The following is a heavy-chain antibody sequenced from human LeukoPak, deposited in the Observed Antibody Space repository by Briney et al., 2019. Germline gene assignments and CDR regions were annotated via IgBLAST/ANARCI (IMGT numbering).Heavy chain of an antibody. D-gene: IGHD3-9*01. CDR2: IYYSGST. CDR3: ARDRSNYDILTGPAYGMDV. Sequence: SAPLSLTFTVSGGSISSYYWSWIRPPPGKGLGWIGYIYYSGSTNYNPSLKSRVTISVDTSKNQFSLKLSSVTAADTAVYYCARDRSNYDILTGPAYGMDVWGQGTTVTVSS. V-gene: IGHV4-59*01. J-gene: IGHJ6*02. CDR1: GGSISSYY.